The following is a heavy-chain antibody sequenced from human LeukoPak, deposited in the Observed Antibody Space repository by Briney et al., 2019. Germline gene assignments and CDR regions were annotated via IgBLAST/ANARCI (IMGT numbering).Heavy chain of an antibody. CDR1: GGSISSYY. J-gene: IGHJ5*02. CDR3: ARGRDYGDYNHWFDP. D-gene: IGHD4-17*01. Sequence: SETLSLTCTVSGGSISSYYWSWIRQPAGKGLEWIGRIYTSGSTNYNPSFKSRVTMSVDTSKNQFSLKLSSVTAADTAVYYCARGRDYGDYNHWFDPWGQGTLVTVSS. CDR2: IYTSGST. V-gene: IGHV4-4*07.